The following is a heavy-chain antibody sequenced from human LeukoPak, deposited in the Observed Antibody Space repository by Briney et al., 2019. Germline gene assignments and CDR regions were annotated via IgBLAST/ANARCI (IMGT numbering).Heavy chain of an antibody. D-gene: IGHD2-2*01. Sequence: GRSLRLSCAASGFTFRSYAMHWVRQAPGKGVEWVAVISYDGSNKYYADSVKGRFTISRDNSKNTLYLQMNSLRAEDTAVYYCARSTASRREFDYWGQGTLVTVSS. V-gene: IGHV3-30-3*01. CDR3: ARSTASRREFDY. CDR2: ISYDGSNK. J-gene: IGHJ4*02. CDR1: GFTFRSYA.